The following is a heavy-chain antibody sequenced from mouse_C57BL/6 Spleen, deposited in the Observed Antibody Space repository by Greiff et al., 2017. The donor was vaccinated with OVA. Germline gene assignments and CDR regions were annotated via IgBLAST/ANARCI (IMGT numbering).Heavy chain of an antibody. D-gene: IGHD1-1*01. CDR1: GIDFSRYW. CDR2: INPDSSTI. J-gene: IGHJ1*03. V-gene: IGHV4-1*01. Sequence: EVKLMESGGGLVQPGGSLKLSCAASGIDFSRYWMSWVRRAPGKGLEWIGEINPDSSTINYAPSLKDKFIISRDNAKNTLYLQMSKVRSEDTALYYCARKFPNINGSVYFLYFEVWGTETTLSVSS. CDR3: ARKFPNINGSVYFLYFEV.